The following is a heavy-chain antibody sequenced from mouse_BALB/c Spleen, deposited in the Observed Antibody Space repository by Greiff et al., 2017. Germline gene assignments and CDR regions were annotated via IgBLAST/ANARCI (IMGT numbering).Heavy chain of an antibody. J-gene: IGHJ3*01. V-gene: IGHV1-66*01. D-gene: IGHD2-4*01. CDR2: IFPGSGNT. Sequence: QVQLKESGPELVKPGASVKISCKASGYSFTSYYIHWVKQRPGQGLEWIGWIFPGSGNTKYNEKFKGKATLTADTSSSTAYMQLSSLTSEDSAVYFCAREGYDYDWFAYWGQGTLVTVSA. CDR1: GYSFTSYY. CDR3: AREGYDYDWFAY.